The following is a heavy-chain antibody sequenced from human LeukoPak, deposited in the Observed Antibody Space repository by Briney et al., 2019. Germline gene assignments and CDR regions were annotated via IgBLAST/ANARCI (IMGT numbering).Heavy chain of an antibody. CDR1: GFTFSSSG. V-gene: IGHV3-23*05. CDR3: AKIDRGSHSFEY. J-gene: IGHJ4*02. Sequence: GGSLRLSCAASGFTFSSSGMRWVRQAPGKGLEYPDSVKGRFTISRYNSKTTLYLQINSLRADDTAIYYCAKIDRGSHSFEYWGQGTLVTVSS. D-gene: IGHD1-26*01.